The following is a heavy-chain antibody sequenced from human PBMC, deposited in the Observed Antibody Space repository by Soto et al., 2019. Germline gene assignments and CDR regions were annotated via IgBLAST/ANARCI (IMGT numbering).Heavy chain of an antibody. Sequence: GGSLRLSCAPSGFTFSTYGMHWVRQAPGKGLEWVAVIWYDGSNQYYAGSVKGRFTISRDNSKNMLYLQMNSLRAEDTAVYYCARDLGAFTYAPAYFAYWGQGPPAT. CDR3: ARDLGAFTYAPAYFAY. J-gene: IGHJ4*02. D-gene: IGHD3-16*01. CDR2: IWYDGSNQ. V-gene: IGHV3-33*01. CDR1: GFTFSTYG.